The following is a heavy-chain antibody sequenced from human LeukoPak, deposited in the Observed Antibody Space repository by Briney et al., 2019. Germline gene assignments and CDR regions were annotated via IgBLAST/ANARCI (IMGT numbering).Heavy chain of an antibody. V-gene: IGHV3-53*01. Sequence: GGSLRLSCAASGLSVTNTYMNWVRQAPGKGLEWVSVIFSGGSTYYTDSVKGRFTISRDNSKNTLYLQMNSLRVEDTAVYYCAGGNFGNLPFDYCGQGTLVTVSS. CDR3: AGGNFGNLPFDY. J-gene: IGHJ4*02. CDR2: IFSGGST. CDR1: GLSVTNTY. D-gene: IGHD4-23*01.